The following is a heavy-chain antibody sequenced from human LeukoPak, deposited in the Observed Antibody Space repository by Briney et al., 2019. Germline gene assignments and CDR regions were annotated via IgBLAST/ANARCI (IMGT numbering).Heavy chain of an antibody. CDR3: AREGCSSTSCLDY. J-gene: IGHJ4*02. V-gene: IGHV3-53*01. D-gene: IGHD2-2*01. CDR2: IYSGGST. Sequence: PGGSLRLSCAASGFTFSSYGMSWVRQAPEKGLEWVSIIYSGGSTFYADSVKGRFTISRDNSKNTLYLQMNSLRAEDTAVYYCAREGCSSTSCLDYWGQGTLVTVSS. CDR1: GFTFSSYG.